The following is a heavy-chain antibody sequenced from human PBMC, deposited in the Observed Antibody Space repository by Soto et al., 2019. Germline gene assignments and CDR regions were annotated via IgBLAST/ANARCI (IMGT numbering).Heavy chain of an antibody. CDR3: ARDIVVVAAYNWFDP. Sequence: ASVKVSCKASGYTFTSYDINWVRQATGQGLEWMGWMNPNSGNTGYAQKFQGRVTMTRNTSISTAYMELRSLRSEDTAVYYCARDIVVVAAYNWFDPWGQGTLVTVSS. D-gene: IGHD2-15*01. CDR2: MNPNSGNT. J-gene: IGHJ5*02. CDR1: GYTFTSYD. V-gene: IGHV1-8*01.